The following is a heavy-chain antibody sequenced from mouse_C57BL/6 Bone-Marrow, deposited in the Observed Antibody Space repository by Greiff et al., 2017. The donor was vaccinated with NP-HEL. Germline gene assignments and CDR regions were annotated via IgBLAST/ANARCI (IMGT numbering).Heavy chain of an antibody. CDR3: ASPYGSSY. CDR2: IYPRDGST. CDR1: GYTFTSYD. D-gene: IGHD1-1*01. J-gene: IGHJ2*01. Sequence: VQLQQSGPELVKPGASVKLSCKASGYTFTSYDINWVKQRPGQGLEWIGWIYPRDGSTKYNEKFKGQATLTVDTSSSTAYMELHSLTSEDSAVYFCASPYGSSYWGQGTTLTVSS. V-gene: IGHV1-85*01.